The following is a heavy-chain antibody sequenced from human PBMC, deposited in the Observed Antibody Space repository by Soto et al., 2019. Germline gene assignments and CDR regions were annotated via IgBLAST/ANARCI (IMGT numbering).Heavy chain of an antibody. J-gene: IGHJ4*02. CDR2: ISAYNGNT. V-gene: IGHV1-18*01. CDR3: ARDSSSWYDY. CDR1: GYSFTGYG. D-gene: IGHD6-13*01. Sequence: XSVKVSCEATGYSFTGYGISWVRQAPGQGLEWMGWISAYNGNTNYAQKLQGRVTMTTDTSTSTAYMELRSLRSDDTAVYYCARDSSSWYDYWGQGTLVTVSS.